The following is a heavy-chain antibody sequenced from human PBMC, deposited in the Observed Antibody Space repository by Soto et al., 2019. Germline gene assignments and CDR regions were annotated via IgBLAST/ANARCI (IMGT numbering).Heavy chain of an antibody. CDR3: ARQYCTGTSCYPYFDY. J-gene: IGHJ4*02. V-gene: IGHV1-46*01. D-gene: IGHD2-2*01. Sequence: ASVKVSCKASGYTFTSNYLHWIRQAPGQGREWMGTINPGIGSTTYAENFQGRVAMTSDTSTTTVHLELSSLRFEDTAVYYCARQYCTGTSCYPYFDYWGQGTLVTVSS. CDR2: INPGIGST. CDR1: GYTFTSNY.